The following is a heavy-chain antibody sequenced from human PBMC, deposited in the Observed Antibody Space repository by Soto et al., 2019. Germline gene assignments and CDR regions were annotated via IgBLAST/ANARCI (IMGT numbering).Heavy chain of an antibody. D-gene: IGHD2-15*01. CDR1: GFTFSSYG. V-gene: IGHV3-33*01. CDR2: IWYDGSNK. J-gene: IGHJ6*02. Sequence: SGGSLRLSCAASGFTFSSYGMHWVRQAPGKGLEWVAVIWYDGSNKYYADSVKGRFTISRDNSKNTLYLQMNSLRAEDTAVYYCASGFRVVVAATPVNYYYGMDVWGQGTTVTVSS. CDR3: ASGFRVVVAATPVNYYYGMDV.